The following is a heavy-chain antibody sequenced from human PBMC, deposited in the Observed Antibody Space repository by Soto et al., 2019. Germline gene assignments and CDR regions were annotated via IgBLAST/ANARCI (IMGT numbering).Heavy chain of an antibody. V-gene: IGHV3-30-3*01. CDR3: ARDETWIQLWFFDY. Sequence: QVQLVESGGGVVQPGRSLRLSCAASGFTFSSYAMHWVRQAPGKGLEWVAVISYDGSNKYYADSVKGRFTISRDNSKNTLYLQMNSLRAEDTAVYYCARDETWIQLWFFDYWGQGTLVNVSS. D-gene: IGHD5-18*01. CDR1: GFTFSSYA. J-gene: IGHJ4*02. CDR2: ISYDGSNK.